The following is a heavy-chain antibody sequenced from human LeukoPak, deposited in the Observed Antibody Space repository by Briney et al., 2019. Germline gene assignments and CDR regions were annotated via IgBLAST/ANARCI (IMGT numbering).Heavy chain of an antibody. J-gene: IGHJ5*02. Sequence: SETLSLTCTVSGGSISSSYYYWGWIHQPPGKGLEWIGTIYYSGSTYYNPSLQSRVTISVDTSKNQFSLKLNSVTAADTAVYYCARDHFRVGCSTTSCYGVDPWGQGTLVTVSS. CDR2: IYYSGST. CDR3: ARDHFRVGCSTTSCYGVDP. CDR1: GGSISSSYYY. V-gene: IGHV4-39*07. D-gene: IGHD2-2*01.